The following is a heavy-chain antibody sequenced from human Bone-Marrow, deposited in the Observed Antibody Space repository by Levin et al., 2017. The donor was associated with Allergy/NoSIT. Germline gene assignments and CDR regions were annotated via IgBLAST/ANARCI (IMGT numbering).Heavy chain of an antibody. CDR2: IYPRDSDT. CDR1: GFSFTTYW. Sequence: GESLKISCKGSGFSFTTYWIAWVRQMPGKGLEWMGIIYPRDSDTRYSPSFQGQVTMSVDTSINTAYLQWSSLQATDTAMYYWARPQHLTPNYFEYWGQGTLVTVSS. D-gene: IGHD6-13*01. V-gene: IGHV5-51*01. J-gene: IGHJ4*02. CDR3: ARPQHLTPNYFEY.